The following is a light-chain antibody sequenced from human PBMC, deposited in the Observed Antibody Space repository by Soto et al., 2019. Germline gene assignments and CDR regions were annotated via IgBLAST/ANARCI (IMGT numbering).Light chain of an antibody. CDR1: SSNIAAGYD. J-gene: IGLJ2*01. CDR3: QSYDSSLSHVV. CDR2: GNS. Sequence: QSVLTQPPSVSGAPGQRVAISCSGSSSNIAAGYDVHWYQQVPGTAPKLLIYGNSNRPSGVPDRFSGSKSVTSASLAITGLQAEDEADYYGQSYDSSLSHVVFGGGTKLTVL. V-gene: IGLV1-40*01.